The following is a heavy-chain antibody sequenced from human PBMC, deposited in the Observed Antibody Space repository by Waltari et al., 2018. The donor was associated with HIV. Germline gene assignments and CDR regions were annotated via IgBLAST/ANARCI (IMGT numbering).Heavy chain of an antibody. CDR3: SRGLHCTATSCLLYHGMDV. J-gene: IGHJ6*02. CDR1: GYTFSTYD. D-gene: IGHD2-2*01. CDR2: MNPNSGNT. Sequence: QVQLVQSGAEVKKPGASVKVSCKASGYTFSTYDINWVRQATGQGLEWMGWMNPNSGNTGYAQKCQGRDNMTRNSSIRTTYMELSSLRSDDTDVYYCSRGLHCTATSCLLYHGMDVWGQGTAVSVSS. V-gene: IGHV1-8*01.